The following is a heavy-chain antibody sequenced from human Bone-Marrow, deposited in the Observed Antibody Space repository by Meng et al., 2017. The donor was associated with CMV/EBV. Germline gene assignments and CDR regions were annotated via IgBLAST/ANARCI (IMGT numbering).Heavy chain of an antibody. J-gene: IGHJ4*02. D-gene: IGHD6-6*01. Sequence: GGSLRLSCAASGFTFSSYWMNWVCQAPGKGLEWLSYISSSGNSIYYADSVKVRFTISRDNAKNSLYLQMTSLRAEDTAVYYCAIDQGSSSSLDYWGQGTLVTVSS. CDR1: GFTFSSYW. V-gene: IGHV3-48*04. CDR2: ISSSGNSI. CDR3: AIDQGSSSSLDY.